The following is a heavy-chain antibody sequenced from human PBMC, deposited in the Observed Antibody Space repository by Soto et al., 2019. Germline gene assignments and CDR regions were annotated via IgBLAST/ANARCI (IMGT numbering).Heavy chain of an antibody. CDR1: GFTFSTYA. CDR2: ISGTGGST. V-gene: IGHV3-23*01. Sequence: GGSLRLSCAASGFTFSTYAMSWVRQAPGKGLEWVSAISGTGGSTYYADSVKGRFTISRDNSKNTLYLQMNSLRAEDTAIYYCYKMWDATSSASDHWGQGTLVTVSS. CDR3: YKMWDATSSASDH. J-gene: IGHJ4*02. D-gene: IGHD6-19*01.